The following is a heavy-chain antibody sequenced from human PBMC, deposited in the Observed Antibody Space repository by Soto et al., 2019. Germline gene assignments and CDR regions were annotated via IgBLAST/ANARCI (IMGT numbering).Heavy chain of an antibody. CDR2: ISYDGSNK. CDR3: MKDRIRWDYYFYYGMDV. CDR1: GFTFSSYG. J-gene: IGHJ6*02. Sequence: QVQLVESGGGVVQPGRSLRLSCAASGFTFSSYGMHWVRQAPGKGLEWVAVISYDGSNKYYADSVKGRFTISRDNSKNTLYLQMNSWRAEDTAVYYCMKDRIRWDYYFYYGMDVWGQGITVTVSS. V-gene: IGHV3-30*18. D-gene: IGHD1-26*01.